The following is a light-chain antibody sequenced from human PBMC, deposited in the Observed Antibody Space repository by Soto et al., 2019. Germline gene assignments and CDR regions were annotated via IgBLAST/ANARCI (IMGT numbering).Light chain of an antibody. Sequence: QSVLTQPASVSGSPGQSITISCTGTGSDVGGYNYVSWYQQYPGKAPKLMIYDVSNRPSGVSNRFSGSKSGNTAALIIFGLQAEVFADYYCCSYTSISTYVFGTGTNVTVL. V-gene: IGLV2-14*01. CDR1: GSDVGGYNY. CDR3: CSYTSISTYV. CDR2: DVS. J-gene: IGLJ1*01.